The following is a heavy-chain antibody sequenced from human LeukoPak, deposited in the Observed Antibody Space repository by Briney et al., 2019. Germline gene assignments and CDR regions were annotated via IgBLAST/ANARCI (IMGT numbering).Heavy chain of an antibody. CDR2: IRYDGSEN. CDR1: GFLFSKYW. D-gene: IGHD2-8*02. Sequence: GGSLRLSCAASGFLFSKYWMTWVRQAPGKGLEWVAFIRYDGSENYYADSVSGRFTISRDNSKNTLYLQMNSLRAEDTAVYYCAKEPWSFDYWGQGTLVTVSS. V-gene: IGHV3-30*02. CDR3: AKEPWSFDY. J-gene: IGHJ4*02.